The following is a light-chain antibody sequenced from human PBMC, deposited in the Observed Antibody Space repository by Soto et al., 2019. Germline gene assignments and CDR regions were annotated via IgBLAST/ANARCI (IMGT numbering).Light chain of an antibody. CDR2: GAS. CDR1: QFINTD. Sequence: EIVMTQSPATLSVSPGEGVTLSCRASQFINTDLAWYQQKPGQSPRLLIYGASTRATGISARFSGSGSGTDFTLTISRLQSEDLALYYCQQHRTWHLTFGGGTKGEIK. J-gene: IGKJ4*01. V-gene: IGKV3-15*01. CDR3: QQHRTWHLT.